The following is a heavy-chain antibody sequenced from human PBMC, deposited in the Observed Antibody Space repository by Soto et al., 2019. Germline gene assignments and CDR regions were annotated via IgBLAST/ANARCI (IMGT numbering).Heavy chain of an antibody. CDR1: GGTFSSYA. D-gene: IGHD4-4*01. J-gene: IGHJ6*02. Sequence: QVQLVQSGAEVKKPGSSVKVSCKASGGTFSSYAISWVRQAPGQGLEWMGGIIPIFGTANYAQKFQCRVTITADKSTSTAYMELSSLRSEDTAVYYCARRHLDYSNFPIGYGMDVWGQGTTVTVSS. V-gene: IGHV1-69*06. CDR3: ARRHLDYSNFPIGYGMDV. CDR2: IIPIFGTA.